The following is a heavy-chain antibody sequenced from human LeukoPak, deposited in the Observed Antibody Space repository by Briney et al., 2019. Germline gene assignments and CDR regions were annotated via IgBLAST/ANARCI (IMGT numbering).Heavy chain of an antibody. CDR3: AKGDGSSWYFLFDY. D-gene: IGHD6-13*01. CDR2: LGRSGEYK. CDR1: GFRFTDYS. J-gene: IGHJ4*02. Sequence: GGSLRLSCAASGFRFTDYSMSWVRQAPGKGLEWVAGLGRSGEYKYYADSVKGRFTISRDSSQNTLYLQMNSLRAEDTAIYYCAKGDGSSWYFLFDYWGQGTLVTVSS. V-gene: IGHV3-23*01.